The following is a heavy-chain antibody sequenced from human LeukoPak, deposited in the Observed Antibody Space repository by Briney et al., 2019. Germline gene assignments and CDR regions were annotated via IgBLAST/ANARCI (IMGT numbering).Heavy chain of an antibody. V-gene: IGHV4-4*07. J-gene: IGHJ6*03. CDR3: ARGYKHQENYYDYYMDV. D-gene: IGHD5-24*01. CDR1: GGSISSHY. Sequence: SETLSLTCTVSGGSISSHYWNWIRQPAGKGLEWIGRLYTSETTNYNPSLKSRVTMSVDTSKNQFSLKLRSVTAADTAVYYCARGYKHQENYYDYYMDVWGRGTTVTISS. CDR2: LYTSETT.